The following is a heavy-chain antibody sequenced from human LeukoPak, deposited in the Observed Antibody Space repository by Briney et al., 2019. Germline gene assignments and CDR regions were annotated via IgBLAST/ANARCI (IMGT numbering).Heavy chain of an antibody. CDR2: ISSSSSYI. Sequence: GGSLRLSCAASGFTFSSYSMNWVRQAPGKGLEWVSSISSSSSYIYYADSVKGRFTISRDNAKNSLYLQMNSLRAEDTAVYYCARVRAALRAFDIWGQGTMVTVSS. D-gene: IGHD6-13*01. CDR3: ARVRAALRAFDI. CDR1: GFTFSSYS. J-gene: IGHJ3*02. V-gene: IGHV3-21*01.